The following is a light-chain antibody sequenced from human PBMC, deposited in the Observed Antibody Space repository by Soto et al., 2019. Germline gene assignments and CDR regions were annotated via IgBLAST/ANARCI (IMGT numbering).Light chain of an antibody. Sequence: EIVMAQSPATLSVSPLAGVSLXFLASQSVTSNLAWYQQKPGQAPRLLIYGASSRATGIPDRFSGSGSGTDFTLTISGLEPEDFAVYYCQQYGNSRGTFGQGTKVDNK. V-gene: IGKV3-20*01. CDR3: QQYGNSRGT. J-gene: IGKJ1*01. CDR1: QSVTSN. CDR2: GAS.